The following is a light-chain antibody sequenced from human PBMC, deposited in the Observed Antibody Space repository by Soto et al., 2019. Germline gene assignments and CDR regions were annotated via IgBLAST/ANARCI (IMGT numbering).Light chain of an antibody. CDR3: QQYGSSSFT. V-gene: IGKV3-20*01. CDR2: GAS. CDR1: QSVSSNY. J-gene: IGKJ3*01. Sequence: EIVLTQSPGTLSLSPGERATLSCRASQSVSSNYLAWYQQKPGQAPRLPIYGASSRATGIPDRFSGSGSGTDFTLTISRLEPEDFAVYYCQQYGSSSFTFGPGTKVDI.